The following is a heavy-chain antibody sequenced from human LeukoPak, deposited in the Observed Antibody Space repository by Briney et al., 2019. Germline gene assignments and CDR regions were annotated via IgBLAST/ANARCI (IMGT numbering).Heavy chain of an antibody. V-gene: IGHV3-73*01. CDR1: GFTFSGSA. J-gene: IGHJ4*02. CDR2: IRSKANIYAT. D-gene: IGHD5-12*01. Sequence: GGSLRLSCTASGFTFSGSAMHWVRQASGKGLEWVGRIRSKANIYATAYAASVKGRFTISRDDSKNTAYLQMNSLRTEDTAVYYCTRHVPNNGYANFDYWGQGTLVTVSS. CDR3: TRHVPNNGYANFDY.